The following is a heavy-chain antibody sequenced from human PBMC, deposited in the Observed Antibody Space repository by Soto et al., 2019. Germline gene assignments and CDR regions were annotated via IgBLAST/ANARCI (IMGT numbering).Heavy chain of an antibody. CDR3: ARCPGYCISTSCYFLFDY. J-gene: IGHJ4*02. CDR2: IWYDGSNK. V-gene: IGHV3-33*01. CDR1: GFTFSSYG. Sequence: PGGSLRLSCAASGFTFSSYGMHWVRQAPGKGLEWVAVIWYDGSNKYYAASVKGRFTISRDNSKNTLYLQMNSLRAEDTAVYYCARCPGYCISTSCYFLFDYWGQGTLVTVSS. D-gene: IGHD2-2*01.